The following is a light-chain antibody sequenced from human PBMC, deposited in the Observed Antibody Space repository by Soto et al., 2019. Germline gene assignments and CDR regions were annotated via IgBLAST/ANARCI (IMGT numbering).Light chain of an antibody. CDR3: CSYAGSYTLVI. CDR1: SNDVGGYNY. J-gene: IGLJ2*01. Sequence: QSALTQPRSVSGSPGQSVTISCTGTSNDVGGYNYVSWYQHHPGKAPKLMIYDVSQRPSGVPDRFSGSKSGNTASLTISGFQAEDEADYYCCSYAGSYTLVIFGGGTKLTVL. CDR2: DVS. V-gene: IGLV2-11*01.